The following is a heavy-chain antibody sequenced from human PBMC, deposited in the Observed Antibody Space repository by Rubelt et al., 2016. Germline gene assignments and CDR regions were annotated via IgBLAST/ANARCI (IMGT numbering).Heavy chain of an antibody. CDR3: ASDRVG. CDR2: ITSGSDII. Sequence: VQLVESGGGVVQPGRSLRLSCVASGFTLSDRVMHWVRQTPGKGLEWLSYITSGSDIIHYADSVKGRLTISRDNAKKSLYLQMNSLRVEDTAVDYCASDRVGWGQGTLVTVSS. CDR1: GFTLSDRV. D-gene: IGHD2-2*01. V-gene: IGHV3-48*04. J-gene: IGHJ4*02.